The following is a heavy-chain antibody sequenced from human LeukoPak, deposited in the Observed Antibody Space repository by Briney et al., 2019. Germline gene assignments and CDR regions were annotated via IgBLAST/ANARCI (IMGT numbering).Heavy chain of an antibody. D-gene: IGHD3-22*01. CDR3: ANCYDSSGFFAY. CDR1: GYTFTKYA. Sequence: ASVKVSCKGSGYTFTKYAISWVRQAPGQGLEYMGWIDTNTGNPTYAQGFTGRFVFSLDISVSMAYLQISSLKAEDSAIYFCANCYDSSGFFAYWGQGTLVTVSS. J-gene: IGHJ4*02. V-gene: IGHV7-4-1*04. CDR2: IDTNTGNP.